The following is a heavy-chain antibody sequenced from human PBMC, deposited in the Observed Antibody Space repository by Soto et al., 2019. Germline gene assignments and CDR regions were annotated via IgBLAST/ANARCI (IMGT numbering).Heavy chain of an antibody. CDR1: GGSISSYC. V-gene: IGHV4-59*08. J-gene: IGHJ3*02. CDR2: IYYSGST. Sequence: QVQLQESGPGLVKPSETLSLTCTVSGGSISSYCWSWIRQPPGKGLEWIGYIYYSGSTNYNPSLKGRVTRSVDTSKTLCSLKLSSVTAADTAVYYCARRYGGAFDIWGQGTMVTVSS. CDR3: ARRYGGAFDI. D-gene: IGHD3-10*01.